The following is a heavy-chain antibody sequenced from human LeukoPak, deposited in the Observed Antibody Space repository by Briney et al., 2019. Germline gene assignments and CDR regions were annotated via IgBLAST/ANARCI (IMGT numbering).Heavy chain of an antibody. Sequence: ASVKVSCTASGYTFTDYYMHWVRQAPGQGLEWMGWINPSSGDTNYAQKFQGRVTMTRDTSITTAYMELSRLRSDDTAVFYCATCSGSRCYSGWFDPWGQGTLVTVSS. D-gene: IGHD2-15*01. CDR3: ATCSGSRCYSGWFDP. CDR1: GYTFTDYY. J-gene: IGHJ5*02. V-gene: IGHV1-2*02. CDR2: INPSSGDT.